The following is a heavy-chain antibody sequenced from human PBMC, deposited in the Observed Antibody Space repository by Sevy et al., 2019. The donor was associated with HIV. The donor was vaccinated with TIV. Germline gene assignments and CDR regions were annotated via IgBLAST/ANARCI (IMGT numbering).Heavy chain of an antibody. J-gene: IGHJ6*04. D-gene: IGHD3-16*01. Sequence: SETLSLTCTVSGGSISSYYWSWIRQPPGKGLEGIGYIYYSGSTNYNPSLKSRVTISVDTSKNQFSLKLSSVTAADTAVYYCARDRGAWGVWGKGTTVTVSS. CDR2: IYYSGST. CDR3: ARDRGAWGV. V-gene: IGHV4-59*01. CDR1: GGSISSYY.